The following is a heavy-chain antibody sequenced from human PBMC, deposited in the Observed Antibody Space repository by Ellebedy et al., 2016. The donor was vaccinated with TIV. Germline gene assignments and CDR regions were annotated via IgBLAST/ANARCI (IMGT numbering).Heavy chain of an antibody. J-gene: IGHJ4*02. Sequence: GESLKISCAASGFTFSSYSMNWVRQAPGKGLEWVSSISSSSSYIYYADSVKGRFTISRDNAKNSLYLQMNSLRAEDTAVYYCARAVGYCSSTSCQGNYFDYWGQGTLVTVSS. CDR2: ISSSSSYI. CDR3: ARAVGYCSSTSCQGNYFDY. D-gene: IGHD2-2*03. V-gene: IGHV3-21*01. CDR1: GFTFSSYS.